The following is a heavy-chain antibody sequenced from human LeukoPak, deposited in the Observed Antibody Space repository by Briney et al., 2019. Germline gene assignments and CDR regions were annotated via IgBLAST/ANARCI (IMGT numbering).Heavy chain of an antibody. V-gene: IGHV1-69*13. CDR3: ARAPSMVRGLDV. CDR2: VIPIFGTA. Sequence: GASVKVSCKASGGTFSSYAISWVRQAPGQGLEWMGGVIPIFGTANYAQKFQGRVTITADESTSTAYMELSSLRSEDTAVYYCARAPSMVRGLDVWGKGTTVTTSS. D-gene: IGHD3-10*01. J-gene: IGHJ6*04. CDR1: GGTFSSYA.